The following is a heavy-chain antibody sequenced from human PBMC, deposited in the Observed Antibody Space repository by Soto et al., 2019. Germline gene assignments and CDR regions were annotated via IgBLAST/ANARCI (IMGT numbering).Heavy chain of an antibody. CDR1: GGSISSSSYY. CDR2: IYYSGST. V-gene: IGHV4-39*01. D-gene: IGHD3-9*01. CDR3: ARRAPYYDILTGYSHYFDY. Sequence: QLQLQESGPGLVKPSETLSLTCTVSGGSISSSSYYWGWIRQPPGKGLEWIGSIYYSGSTYYNPSLKSRVTISVDTSKNQFSLKLSSVTAADTAVYYCARRAPYYDILTGYSHYFDYWGQGTLVTVSS. J-gene: IGHJ4*02.